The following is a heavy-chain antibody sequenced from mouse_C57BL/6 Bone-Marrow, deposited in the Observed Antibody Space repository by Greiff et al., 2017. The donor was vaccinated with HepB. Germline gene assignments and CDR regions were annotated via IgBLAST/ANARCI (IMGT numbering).Heavy chain of an antibody. CDR3: ARFPYYYGSSYWYFDV. D-gene: IGHD1-1*01. Sequence: VHLVESGAELVRPGTSVKVSCKASGYAFTNYLIEWVKQRPGQGLEWIGVINPGSGGTNYNEKFKGKATLTADKSSSTAYMQLSSLTSEDSAVYFCARFPYYYGSSYWYFDVWGTGTTVTVSS. CDR2: INPGSGGT. V-gene: IGHV1-54*01. CDR1: GYAFTNYL. J-gene: IGHJ1*03.